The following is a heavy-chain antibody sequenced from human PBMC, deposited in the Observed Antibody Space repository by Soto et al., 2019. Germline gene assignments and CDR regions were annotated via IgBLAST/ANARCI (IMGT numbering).Heavy chain of an antibody. D-gene: IGHD4-4*01. J-gene: IGHJ4*02. CDR3: ARDGVAVTTGISGY. Sequence: QVQLVQSGAEVKKPGASVKVSCKASGYTFTSYSISWVRQAPGQGLEWMGWISVYNGNTKYAQDFQGRVTMTTDTSTNTAYMGLRSLRSDDTAVYYCARDGVAVTTGISGYWGQGTLVTVSS. CDR2: ISVYNGNT. V-gene: IGHV1-18*01. CDR1: GYTFTSYS.